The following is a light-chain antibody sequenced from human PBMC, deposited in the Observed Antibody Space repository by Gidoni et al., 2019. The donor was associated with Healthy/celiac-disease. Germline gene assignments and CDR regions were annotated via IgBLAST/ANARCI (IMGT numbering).Light chain of an antibody. J-gene: IGKJ2*01. Sequence: DIQMTQSPSSLSASVGDRVTITCQASQDISNYLNWYQQKPWKAPKLLIYDASNLETGVPSRFSGSGSGTDFTFTISSLQPEDIATYYCQQYDNLPPEYTFGQGTKLEIK. CDR3: QQYDNLPPEYT. V-gene: IGKV1-33*01. CDR2: DAS. CDR1: QDISNY.